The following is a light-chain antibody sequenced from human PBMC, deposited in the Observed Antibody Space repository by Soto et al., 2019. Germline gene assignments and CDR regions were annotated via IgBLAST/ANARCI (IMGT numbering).Light chain of an antibody. CDR2: DAS. Sequence: DIVLTQSPGTLSLSPGERATLSCRASQSISYNFLAWYQPLAWYQQKPGQAPRLLIYDASRRATGIPDRFSGSGSGTDFTLTISRLEPEDSAVYYCQPYESSPCTFGPGTKVEIK. V-gene: IGKV3-20*01. CDR1: QSISYNF. CDR3: QPYESSPCT. J-gene: IGKJ3*01.